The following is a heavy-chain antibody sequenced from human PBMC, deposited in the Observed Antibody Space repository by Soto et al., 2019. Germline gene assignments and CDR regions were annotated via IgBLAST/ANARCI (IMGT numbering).Heavy chain of an antibody. Sequence: GGSLRLSCTVSGFMFEDFAMHWARQAPGQGLEWVSGINWNGVNKGYAESVLGRFTISRDNAKKSLYLDMNYLRPEDTALYFCAKDVDRLGELWGYFQSWGQGTMVTVSS. CDR2: INWNGVNK. J-gene: IGHJ1*01. CDR1: GFMFEDFA. D-gene: IGHD3-16*01. V-gene: IGHV3-9*01. CDR3: AKDVDRLGELWGYFQS.